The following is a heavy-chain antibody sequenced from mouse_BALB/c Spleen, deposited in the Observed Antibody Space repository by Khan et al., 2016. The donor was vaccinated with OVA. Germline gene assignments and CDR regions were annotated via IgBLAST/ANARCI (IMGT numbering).Heavy chain of an antibody. J-gene: IGHJ4*01. Sequence: VQLQESGAELARPGASVKMSCKASGYSFTSHTMHWVKQRPGQGLEWIGYINPRSGYTNYNQKFNDKATLTADKSSSTAYMQLSSLTSEDSAVYYWARRTTGYALDYWGQGTSGTVSS. CDR2: INPRSGYT. D-gene: IGHD2-14*01. V-gene: IGHV1-4*01. CDR3: ARRTTGYALDY. CDR1: GYSFTSHT.